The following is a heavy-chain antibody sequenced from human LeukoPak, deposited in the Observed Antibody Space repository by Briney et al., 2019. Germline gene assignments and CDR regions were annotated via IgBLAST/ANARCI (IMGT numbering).Heavy chain of an antibody. CDR2: MSYDGSDK. Sequence: PGGSLRLSCEASGFTFSSYAMHWVRQAPGKGLEWVAVMSYDGSDKYFADSVKGRFTISRDNSKNTLYLQMNSLRAEDTAVYYCARDSSGWKFLDYWGQGTLVTVSS. CDR3: ARDSSGWKFLDY. J-gene: IGHJ4*02. D-gene: IGHD6-19*01. V-gene: IGHV3-30*03. CDR1: GFTFSSYA.